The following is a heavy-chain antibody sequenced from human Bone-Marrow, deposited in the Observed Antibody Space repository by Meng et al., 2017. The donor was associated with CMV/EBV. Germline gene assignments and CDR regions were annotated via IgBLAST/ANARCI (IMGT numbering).Heavy chain of an antibody. CDR3: ARVTIFGAIY. V-gene: IGHV4-39*07. J-gene: IGHJ4*02. CDR1: GGSISSYY. CDR2: IYYSGST. D-gene: IGHD3-3*01. Sequence: SETLSLTCTVSGGSISSYYWGWIRQPPGKGLEWIGSIYYSGSTYYNPSLKSRVTISVDTSKNQFSLKLSSVTAADTAVYYCARVTIFGAIYWGQGKLVTVSS.